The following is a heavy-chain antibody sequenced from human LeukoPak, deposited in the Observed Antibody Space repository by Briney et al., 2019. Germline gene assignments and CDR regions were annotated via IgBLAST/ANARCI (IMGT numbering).Heavy chain of an antibody. D-gene: IGHD3-3*01. V-gene: IGHV3-7*03. CDR1: GFTFGKYW. CDR3: ARDQYDTWSRRGNFDS. J-gene: IGHJ4*02. CDR2: IKLDGSEK. Sequence: GGSLRLSCVASGFTFGKYWMSWVRRAPGKGLEWVANIKLDGSEKNYVGSVKGRFTISRDNTKNSLYLQMNSLRAEDTAVFYCARDQYDTWSRRGNFDSWGQGTLVIVSS.